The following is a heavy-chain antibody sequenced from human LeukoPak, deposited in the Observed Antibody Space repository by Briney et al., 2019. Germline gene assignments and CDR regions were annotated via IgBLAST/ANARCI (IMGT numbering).Heavy chain of an antibody. D-gene: IGHD3-10*01. J-gene: IGHJ4*02. CDR2: IYTSGST. CDR3: AKDREVYGSGSYYSHLDY. CDR1: GGSISSGSYY. V-gene: IGHV4-61*02. Sequence: SETLSLTCTVSGGSISSGSYYWRWIRQPAGKGLEWIGRIYTSGSTNYNPSLMSRVTISIDTSKNQFSLTLSSVTATDTAVYYCAKDREVYGSGSYYSHLDYWGQGTLVTVSS.